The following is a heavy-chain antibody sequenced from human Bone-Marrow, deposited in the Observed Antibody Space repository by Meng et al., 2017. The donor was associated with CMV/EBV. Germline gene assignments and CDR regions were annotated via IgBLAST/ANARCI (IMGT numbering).Heavy chain of an antibody. CDR1: GFSFSDYW. CDR2: IKHDGIEE. V-gene: IGHV3-7*01. D-gene: IGHD2-21*01. CDR3: ARLRYWGYFDY. Sequence: GGSLRRSCAASGFSFSDYWMTWVRQAPGKGLEWVARIKHDGIEEESVDSVKGRFTISRDNAKNSLYLQMNSLRAEDTAVYYCARLRYWGYFDYWGQGTLVTVSS. J-gene: IGHJ4*02.